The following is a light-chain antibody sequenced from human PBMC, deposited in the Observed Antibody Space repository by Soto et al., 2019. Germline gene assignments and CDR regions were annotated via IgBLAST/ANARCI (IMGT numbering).Light chain of an antibody. Sequence: QSVLTQPPSASGSPGQSVTISCTGTSSDVGAYNHVSWYQQLPGKAPKLIIYEVSKRPSGVPDRFSGSKSGNTASLTVSGLQAEDEADYSCTSYAGTYSFFYVFGTGTKVTVL. V-gene: IGLV2-8*01. CDR2: EVS. CDR1: SSDVGAYNH. J-gene: IGLJ1*01. CDR3: TSYAGTYSFFYV.